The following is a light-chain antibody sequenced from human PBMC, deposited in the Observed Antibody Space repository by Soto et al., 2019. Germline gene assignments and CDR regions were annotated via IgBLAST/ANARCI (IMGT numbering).Light chain of an antibody. V-gene: IGKV1-39*01. J-gene: IGKJ2*01. Sequence: HMTQSPSSLSASVGDRVTITCRASQRITTYLNWYQQKLGKAPKLLISTATTLQGGVPSRFSGSGSGTDCTLTITTLHPEDFATYFCQQSYSTPYTFGQGTKLEIK. CDR2: TAT. CDR3: QQSYSTPYT. CDR1: QRITTY.